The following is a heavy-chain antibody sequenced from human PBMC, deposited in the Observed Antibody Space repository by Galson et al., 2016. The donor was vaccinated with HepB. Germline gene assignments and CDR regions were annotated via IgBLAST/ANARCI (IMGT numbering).Heavy chain of an antibody. CDR3: ARGTRLAGTYNYYYYGMDV. D-gene: IGHD6-19*01. V-gene: IGHV4-34*01. CDR2: INHSGST. J-gene: IGHJ6*02. Sequence: SETLSLTCGVYGGSFSGYYWSWIRQPPGKGLEWIGEINHSGSTNYNPFLTSRVTISVDTSKNQFSLKLSSVTAADTAVYYCARGTRLAGTYNYYYYGMDVWRQGTTVTVSS. CDR1: GGSFSGYY.